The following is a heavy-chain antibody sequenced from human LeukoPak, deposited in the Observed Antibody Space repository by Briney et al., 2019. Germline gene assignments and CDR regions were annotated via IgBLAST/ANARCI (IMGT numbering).Heavy chain of an antibody. J-gene: IGHJ6*03. V-gene: IGHV1-8*03. Sequence: ASVKVSCKASGYTFTSYDINWVRQATGQGLEWMGWMNPNSGNTGYAQKFQGRVTITRNTSISTAYMELRSLRSDDTAVYYCARGVVVITSYYYYMDVWGKGTTVTVSS. CDR1: GYTFTSYD. D-gene: IGHD3-22*01. CDR3: ARGVVVITSYYYYMDV. CDR2: MNPNSGNT.